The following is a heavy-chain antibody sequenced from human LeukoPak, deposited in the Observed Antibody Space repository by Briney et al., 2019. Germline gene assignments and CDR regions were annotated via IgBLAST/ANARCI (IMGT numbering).Heavy chain of an antibody. D-gene: IGHD3-10*01. CDR3: STEGSSFDY. CDR2: IKSKADSETI. V-gene: IGHV3-15*01. CDR1: GFTFSNAW. Sequence: RPGGSLRLSCAASGFTFSNAWMSWVRQAPGKGLEWVGRIKSKADSETIDYAAPVKGRFTISRDESRNTLYLQMNSLKTEDTAVYYCSTEGSSFDYWGQGTLVTVSS. J-gene: IGHJ4*02.